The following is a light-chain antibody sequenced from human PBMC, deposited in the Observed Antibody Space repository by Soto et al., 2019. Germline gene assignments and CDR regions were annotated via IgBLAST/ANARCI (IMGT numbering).Light chain of an antibody. Sequence: QSVLTQPPSVSAAPGQKVTISCSGSSSNIGNNYVSWYQQLPGTAPKLLIYENNKRPSGIPDRFSGSKSGTSATLGITVLQTGDEADYYCGTWDSSLSALYVFGTGTKVTVL. CDR1: SSNIGNNY. V-gene: IGLV1-51*02. J-gene: IGLJ1*01. CDR3: GTWDSSLSALYV. CDR2: ENN.